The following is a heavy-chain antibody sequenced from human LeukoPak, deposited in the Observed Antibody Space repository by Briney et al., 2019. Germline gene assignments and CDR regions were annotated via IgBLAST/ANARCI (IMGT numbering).Heavy chain of an antibody. CDR1: EFNFGNYW. V-gene: IGHV3-7*03. J-gene: IGHJ4*02. D-gene: IGHD6-25*01. CDR3: ARDSAAHGGY. Sequence: GGSLRLSCVVSEFNFGNYWMSWVRQTPGKGLEWVANIKQDGSDRYYVDSVKGRFTISRDNAKNSLYLQMNSLRDEDTAVYYCARDSAAHGGYWGQGTPVIVSS. CDR2: IKQDGSDR.